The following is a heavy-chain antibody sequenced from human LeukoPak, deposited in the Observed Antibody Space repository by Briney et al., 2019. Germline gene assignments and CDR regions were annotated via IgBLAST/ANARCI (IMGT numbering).Heavy chain of an antibody. J-gene: IGHJ3*02. CDR3: ARIKITMVRGVRPYDAFDI. Sequence: ASVKVSCKASGYTFTGYYMHWVRQAPGQGLEWMGIINPSGGSTSYAQKFQGRVTMTRDMSTSTVYMELSSLRSEDTAVYYCARIKITMVRGVRPYDAFDIWGQGTMVTVSS. V-gene: IGHV1-46*01. CDR2: INPSGGST. D-gene: IGHD3-10*01. CDR1: GYTFTGYY.